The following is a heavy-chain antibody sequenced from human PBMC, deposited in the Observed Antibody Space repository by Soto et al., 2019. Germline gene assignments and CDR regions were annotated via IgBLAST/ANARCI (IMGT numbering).Heavy chain of an antibody. J-gene: IGHJ4*02. Sequence: LRLSCAASGFTFDDYAMHWVRQAPGKGLEWVSGISWNSGSIGYADSVKGRFTISRDNAKNSLYLQMNSLRAEDTALYYCAKAFRYSGYDSIFDYWGQGTLVTVSS. D-gene: IGHD5-12*01. CDR3: AKAFRYSGYDSIFDY. CDR2: ISWNSGSI. CDR1: GFTFDDYA. V-gene: IGHV3-9*01.